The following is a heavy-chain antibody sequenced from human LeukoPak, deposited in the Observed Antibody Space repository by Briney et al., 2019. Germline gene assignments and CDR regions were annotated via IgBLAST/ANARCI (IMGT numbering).Heavy chain of an antibody. CDR2: IYHSGST. CDR3: AREFSHYHGSGSRSVGFDP. CDR1: GGSISSGGYY. D-gene: IGHD3-10*01. V-gene: IGHV4-30-2*01. J-gene: IGHJ5*02. Sequence: PSETLSLTCTVSGGSISSGGYYWSWIRQPPGKGLEWIGYIYHSGSTYYNPSLKSRVTISLDMSKNQFSLKLSSVTAADTAVYYCAREFSHYHGSGSRSVGFDPWGQGILVTVSS.